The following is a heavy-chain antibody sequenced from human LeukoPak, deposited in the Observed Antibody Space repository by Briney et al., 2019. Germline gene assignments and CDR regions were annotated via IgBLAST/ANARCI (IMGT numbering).Heavy chain of an antibody. CDR2: ISAYNGNT. CDR3: ARIRGGSTSAAYMDV. V-gene: IGHV1-18*01. J-gene: IGHJ6*03. Sequence: GASVKVSCKASGYTFTIYGISWVRQAPGQGLEWMGWISAYNGNTNYAQKLQGRVTMTTDTSTSTAYMELRSLRSDDTAVYYCARIRGGSTSAAYMDVWGKGTTVTVSS. CDR1: GYTFTIYG. D-gene: IGHD2-2*01.